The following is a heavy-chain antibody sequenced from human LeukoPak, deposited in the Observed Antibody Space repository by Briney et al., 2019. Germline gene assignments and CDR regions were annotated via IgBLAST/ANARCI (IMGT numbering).Heavy chain of an antibody. V-gene: IGHV4-34*01. CDR3: ARQYPPIGYRAWYHDYYFDY. Sequence: SETLSLTCAVYGGSFSGYYWIWIRQPPGKGLEWIGEINHSGSTNYNPSLKSRVTISVDTSKNQFSLKLSSVTAADTAVYYCARQYPPIGYRAWYHDYYFDYWGQGTLVTVFS. D-gene: IGHD2-15*01. CDR2: INHSGST. CDR1: GGSFSGYY. J-gene: IGHJ4*02.